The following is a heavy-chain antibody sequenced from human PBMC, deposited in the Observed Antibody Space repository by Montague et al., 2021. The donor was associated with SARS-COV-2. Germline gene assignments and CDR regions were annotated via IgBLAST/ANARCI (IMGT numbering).Heavy chain of an antibody. CDR3: ARSAMIRRVFTSWFDP. V-gene: IGHV4-39*07. J-gene: IGHJ5*02. CDR2: IYFLGXT. CDR1: GDSVSNDRYY. Sequence: SETLSLTCTVSGDSVSNDRYYWGWIRQSPGKGLEWIGTIYFLGXTXYXXXXKXRVTMSVDTSKNQLSLMLTSVTASDTAIYYCARSAMIRRVFTSWFDPWGQGSLVTVSS. D-gene: IGHD3-10*01.